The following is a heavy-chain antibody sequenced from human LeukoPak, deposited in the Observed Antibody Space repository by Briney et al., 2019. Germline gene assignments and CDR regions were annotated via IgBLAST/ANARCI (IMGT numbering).Heavy chain of an antibody. CDR2: ISSGGNTR. J-gene: IGHJ3*02. D-gene: IGHD2-21*02. V-gene: IGHV3-48*03. CDR1: GFTFRNYE. Sequence: PGGSLRLSCAASGFTFRNYEINWVRQAPGKGLEWISYISSGGNTRYYADSVKGRFTISRDNAKNSVHLQMYSLRAEDTAVYYCARLYCGGDCDAFDIWGQGTMVTVSS. CDR3: ARLYCGGDCDAFDI.